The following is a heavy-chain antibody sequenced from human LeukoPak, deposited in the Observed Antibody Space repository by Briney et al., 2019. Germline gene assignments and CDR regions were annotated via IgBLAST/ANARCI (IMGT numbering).Heavy chain of an antibody. Sequence: TLSFTCTVSGGSISSGSYYWSWIRQPAGKGLEWIGRIYTSGSTNYNPSLKSRVTISVDTSKNQFSLKLSSLTAADTAVYYCARGVVVPAAPLDAFDIWGQGTMVTVSS. D-gene: IGHD2-2*01. J-gene: IGHJ3*02. V-gene: IGHV4-61*02. CDR1: GGSISSGSYY. CDR3: ARGVVVPAAPLDAFDI. CDR2: IYTSGST.